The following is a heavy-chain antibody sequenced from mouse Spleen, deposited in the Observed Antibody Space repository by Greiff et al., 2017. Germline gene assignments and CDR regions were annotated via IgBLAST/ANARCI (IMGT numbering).Heavy chain of an antibody. J-gene: IGHJ2*01. CDR2: ISNGGGST. CDR1: GFTFSDYY. V-gene: IGHV5-12*01. D-gene: IGHD2-12*01. CDR3: ARQDTTGAYFDY. Sequence: EVKLVESGGGLVQPGGSLKLSCAASGFTFSDYYMYWVRQTPEKRLEWVAYISNGGGSTYYPDTVKGRFTISRDNAKNTLYLQMSRLKSEDTAMYYCARQDTTGAYFDYWGQGTTLTVSS.